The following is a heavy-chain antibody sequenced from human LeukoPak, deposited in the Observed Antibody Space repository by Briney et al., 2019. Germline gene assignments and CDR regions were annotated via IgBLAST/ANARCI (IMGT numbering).Heavy chain of an antibody. V-gene: IGHV4-39*07. CDR1: GGSISSSSYY. D-gene: IGHD3-22*01. J-gene: IGHJ4*02. CDR3: AREANEYSYYYDSSGYYPY. CDR2: IYYSGNT. Sequence: SETLSLTCIVSGGSISSSSYYWGWIRQPPGKGLEWIGSIYYSGNTYYSPSLRSRVTISIDTSKNQFSLKLSSVTAADTAVYYCAREANEYSYYYDSSGYYPYWGQGTLVTVSP.